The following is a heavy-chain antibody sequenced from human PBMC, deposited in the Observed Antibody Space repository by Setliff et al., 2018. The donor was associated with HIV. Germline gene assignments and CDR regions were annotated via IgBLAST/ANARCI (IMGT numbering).Heavy chain of an antibody. V-gene: IGHV3-74*01. J-gene: IGHJ4*02. D-gene: IGHD5-12*01. CDR2: VNTDGSIK. CDR3: HSGYDTEEQSYFDY. CDR1: GFTFDRYW. Sequence: QSGGSLRLSCAASGFTFDRYWMHWVRQAPGEGLVWVSRVNTDGSIKTYADSVKDRFTISRDNAKNTLYLQMNSLRAEDTGVYYCHSGYDTEEQSYFDYWGQGTLVTVSS.